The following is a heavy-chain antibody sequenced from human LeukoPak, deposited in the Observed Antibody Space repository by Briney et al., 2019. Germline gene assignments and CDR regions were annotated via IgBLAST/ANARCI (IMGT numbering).Heavy chain of an antibody. V-gene: IGHV1-2*02. CDR3: ARDDSSGYYNDY. D-gene: IGHD3-22*01. CDR1: GYTFTGYY. J-gene: IGHJ4*02. Sequence: ASVKVSCKASGYTFTGYYMHWVRQAPRQGLEWMGWINPNSGGTNYAQKFQGRVTMTRDTSISTAYMELSRLRSDDTAVYYCARDDSSGYYNDYWGQGTLVTVSS. CDR2: INPNSGGT.